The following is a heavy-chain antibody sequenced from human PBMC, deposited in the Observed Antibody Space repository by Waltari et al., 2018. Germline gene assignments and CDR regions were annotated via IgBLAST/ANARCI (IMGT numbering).Heavy chain of an antibody. CDR3: AKTEGRGFHLTFYDY. V-gene: IGHV3-74*01. Sequence: EVQLVESGGGLVQPGGSLRLSCAASGFTFSNYWMHWVRQAPGGGLVWVPRIKTDGSNTTYADSVKGRFTISRDNAKNTLYLQMNSLKFEDTAVYYCAKTEGRGFHLTFYDYWGQGTLVTVSS. CDR2: IKTDGSNT. D-gene: IGHD1-20*01. CDR1: GFTFSNYW. J-gene: IGHJ4*02.